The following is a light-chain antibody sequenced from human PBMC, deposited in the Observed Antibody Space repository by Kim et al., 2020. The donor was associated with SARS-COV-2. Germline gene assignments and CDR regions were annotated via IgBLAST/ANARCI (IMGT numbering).Light chain of an antibody. CDR1: NNNVGDQV. CDR2: RDN. J-gene: IGLJ3*02. CDR3: SSWDSSLSVWM. Sequence: RQTATLTCTGNNNNVGDQVAAWLQQHQGHPPMLLSYRDNNRPSGISERFSAYRSGNTASLTISGLQPEDAAYYYCSSWDSSLSVWMFGGGTQLTVL. V-gene: IGLV10-54*04.